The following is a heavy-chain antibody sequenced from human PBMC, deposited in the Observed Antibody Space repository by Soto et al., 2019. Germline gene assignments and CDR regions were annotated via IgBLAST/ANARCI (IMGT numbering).Heavy chain of an antibody. CDR2: VFGHGGGP. J-gene: IGHJ4*02. D-gene: IGHD2-21*01. Sequence: EVQLLESGGDLVQPGGSLRLSCAASGFTFSSFAMSWVLQAPGKGLEWVSRVFGHGGGPDYADSVKGRFTISRDNSKNTLFLQMSSLRVDDTAIYYCAKMRGMEVWDYSLDYWGQGTLVTVSS. CDR3: AKMRGMEVWDYSLDY. V-gene: IGHV3-23*01. CDR1: GFTFSSFA.